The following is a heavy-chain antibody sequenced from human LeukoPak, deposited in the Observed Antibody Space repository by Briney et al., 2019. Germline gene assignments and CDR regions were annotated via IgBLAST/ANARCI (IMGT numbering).Heavy chain of an antibody. J-gene: IGHJ3*01. CDR2: INPNSGGT. Sequence: ASEKVSCKASGYTFTDYYMHWVRQAPGQGLEWMGWINPNSGGTNYAQKFQGRVTMTRDTSINTAYMELSRLRSDDTAVYYCAREAWDGDYASAFDVWGQGTMVTVSS. CDR3: AREAWDGDYASAFDV. CDR1: GYTFTDYY. D-gene: IGHD4-17*01. V-gene: IGHV1-2*02.